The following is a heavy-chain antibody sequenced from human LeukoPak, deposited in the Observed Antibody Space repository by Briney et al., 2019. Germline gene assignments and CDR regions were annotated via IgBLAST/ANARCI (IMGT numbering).Heavy chain of an antibody. J-gene: IGHJ5*02. V-gene: IGHV1-2*02. Sequence: ASVKVSCKASGYTFTGYYMHWVRQAPGQGLEWMGWINPNSGGTNYAQKFQGRVTMTRDTSISTAYMELSRLRSDDTAVYYCAREAETTLNWFDPWGQGTLVTVSS. CDR2: INPNSGGT. CDR1: GYTFTGYY. D-gene: IGHD1-1*01. CDR3: AREAETTLNWFDP.